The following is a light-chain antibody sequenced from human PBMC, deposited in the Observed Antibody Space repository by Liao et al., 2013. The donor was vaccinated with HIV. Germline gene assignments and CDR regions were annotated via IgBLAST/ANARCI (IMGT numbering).Light chain of an antibody. CDR3: QAWDRSTVV. CDR1: TLGDKY. CDR2: END. J-gene: IGLJ3*02. Sequence: SYALTQPPSLSVSPGQTASITCSGDTLGDKYVTWYRQRPGQSPVLVIYENDKRPSGLPERFSGSNSGNTATLTISGTQAMDEADYYCQAWDRSTVVFGGGTKLTVL. V-gene: IGLV3-1*01.